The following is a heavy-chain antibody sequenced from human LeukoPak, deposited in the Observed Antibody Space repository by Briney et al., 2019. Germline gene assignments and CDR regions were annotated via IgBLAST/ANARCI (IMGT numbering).Heavy chain of an antibody. CDR3: AREQRAGLSGNLGGLYASYYTYYYLDV. J-gene: IGHJ6*03. V-gene: IGHV1-46*01. CDR2: INPTGGAT. D-gene: IGHD3-16*01. Sequence: GASVTDSCKASGDTFTKYYMNWVRQPPARGRAWMGGINPTGGATTNAQRFQGRVTMTRDLSTTAVYMDLRSLRSEDTAVYFCAREQRAGLSGNLGGLYASYYTYYYLDVGGRGTTVTVSS. CDR1: GDTFTKYY.